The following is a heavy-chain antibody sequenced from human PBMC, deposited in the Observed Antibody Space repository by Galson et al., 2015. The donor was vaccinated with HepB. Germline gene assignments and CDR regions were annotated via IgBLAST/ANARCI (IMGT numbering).Heavy chain of an antibody. Sequence: SLRLSCAASGFTFSSYAMSWVRQAPGKGLEWVSAISGSGGSTYYADSVKGRFTISRDNSKNTLYLQMNSLRAEDTAVYYCAKGKIITTVTTCCFDYWGQGTLVTVSS. V-gene: IGHV3-23*01. CDR1: GFTFSSYA. CDR2: ISGSGGST. J-gene: IGHJ4*02. D-gene: IGHD4-17*01. CDR3: AKGKIITTVTTCCFDY.